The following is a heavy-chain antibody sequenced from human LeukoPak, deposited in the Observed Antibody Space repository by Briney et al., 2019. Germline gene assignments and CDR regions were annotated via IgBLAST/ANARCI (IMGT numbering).Heavy chain of an antibody. V-gene: IGHV3-7*01. J-gene: IGHJ4*02. Sequence: PGGSLRLSCAASGFTLRSSWMTWVRQAPGKGLEWVANIKEDGSEENYVDSMKGRFTISRDNAENSLYLQMNSLGAEDTAVYYCARNTVSAAGDYWGQGTLVIVSS. CDR2: IKEDGSEE. CDR1: GFTLRSSW. D-gene: IGHD4-17*01. CDR3: ARNTVSAAGDY.